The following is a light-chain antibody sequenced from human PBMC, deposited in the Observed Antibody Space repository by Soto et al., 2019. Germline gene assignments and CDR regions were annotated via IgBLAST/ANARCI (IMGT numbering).Light chain of an antibody. V-gene: IGKV3-20*01. J-gene: IGKJ1*01. CDR2: GAS. Sequence: EIVLTHSPGTLSLSPGDRATLSCRSSQSVSSTFLAWYQQKPGQAPRLLIYGASSRATGIPDRFSGSGSGTDFTLTISRLEPEDFAVYYCQQYGSSLWTFGQGTKVDIK. CDR1: QSVSSTF. CDR3: QQYGSSLWT.